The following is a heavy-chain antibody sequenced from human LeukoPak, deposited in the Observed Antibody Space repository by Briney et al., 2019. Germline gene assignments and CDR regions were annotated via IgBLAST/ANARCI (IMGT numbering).Heavy chain of an antibody. J-gene: IGHJ4*02. D-gene: IGHD2-21*01. CDR1: GGSISSGPYF. CDR2: IWPSGST. Sequence: PSQTLSLTCSVSGGSISSGPYFWGWIRQSPGQGLEWIVYIWPSGSTNYNPSLSGRLAISLDKSRNHFTLMVTAVTAADTAFYYCARKGPEHLRTYLDHWGRGSLVTVSS. CDR3: ARKGPEHLRTYLDH. V-gene: IGHV4-30-2*06.